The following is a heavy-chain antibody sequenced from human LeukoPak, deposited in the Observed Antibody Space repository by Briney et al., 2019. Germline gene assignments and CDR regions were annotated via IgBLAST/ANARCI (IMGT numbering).Heavy chain of an antibody. Sequence: SETLSLTCTVSGGSIGSTAYYWGWIRQPPGKGLEWIGSIYYSGNTYYGPSLKSRVTISIDTSNNQFSLKLSSVTAADTAVYYCARRFYYDRSGYRFGYWGQGTLVTVSS. CDR3: ARRFYYDRSGYRFGY. CDR1: GGSIGSTAYY. CDR2: IYYSGNT. D-gene: IGHD3-22*01. V-gene: IGHV4-39*01. J-gene: IGHJ4*02.